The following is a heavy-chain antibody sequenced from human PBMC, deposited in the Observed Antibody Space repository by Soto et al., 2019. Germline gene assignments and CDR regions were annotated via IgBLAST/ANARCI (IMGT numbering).Heavy chain of an antibody. D-gene: IGHD6-19*01. CDR1: GGSISSGGYS. J-gene: IGHJ4*02. Sequence: QLQLQESGSGLVKPSQTLSLTCAVSGGSISSGGYSWSWIRQPPGKGLEWIGYIYHSGSTYYNPARKSRVTISGDRSKNQFSPKLSSVTAADTAVYYCARAGGLGAVAVDYWGQGTLVTVSS. CDR3: ARAGGLGAVAVDY. CDR2: IYHSGST. V-gene: IGHV4-30-2*01.